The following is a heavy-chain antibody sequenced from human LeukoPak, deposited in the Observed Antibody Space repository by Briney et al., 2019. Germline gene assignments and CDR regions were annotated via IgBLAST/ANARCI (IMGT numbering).Heavy chain of an antibody. J-gene: IGHJ1*01. V-gene: IGHV3-48*01. D-gene: IGHD2-2*01. CDR2: ISSSSSSI. CDR1: GFTFSSYS. CDR3: AKVSVVPGAHAEYFQY. Sequence: GGSLRLSCAASGFTFSSYSMNWVRQAPGKGLEWVSYISSSSSSIYYADSVKGRFTISRDNAKNSLYLQMNSLRAEDTAVYYCAKVSVVPGAHAEYFQYWGQGTLVTVSS.